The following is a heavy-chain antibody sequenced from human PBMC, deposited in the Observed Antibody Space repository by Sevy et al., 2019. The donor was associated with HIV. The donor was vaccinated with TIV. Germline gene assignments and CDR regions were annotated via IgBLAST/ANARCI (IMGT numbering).Heavy chain of an antibody. V-gene: IGHV3-74*01. D-gene: IGHD3-16*01. J-gene: IGHJ5*02. Sequence: GSLRLSCAASGFTFRSDWMHLVRQAPGKGLVWVSRINRDGSSTAYADSVKGRFTISRDNAKNTRYLQMNSLGAEDTSVYYCLSEGGDWFDPWGQGTLVTVSS. CDR2: INRDGSST. CDR1: GFTFRSDW. CDR3: LSEGGDWFDP.